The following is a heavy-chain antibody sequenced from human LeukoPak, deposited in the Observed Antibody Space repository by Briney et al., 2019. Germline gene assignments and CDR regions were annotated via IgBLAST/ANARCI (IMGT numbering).Heavy chain of an antibody. D-gene: IGHD3-10*01. CDR3: ARDSGPWGVFDP. Sequence: PSETLSLTCTVSGGSISSSSYYWGWIRQPPGKGLEWIGSIYYSGSTYYNPSLKSRVTISVDTSKNQFSLKLSSVTAADTAVYYCARDSGPWGVFDPWGQGTLVTVSS. CDR1: GGSISSSSYY. V-gene: IGHV4-39*07. CDR2: IYYSGST. J-gene: IGHJ5*02.